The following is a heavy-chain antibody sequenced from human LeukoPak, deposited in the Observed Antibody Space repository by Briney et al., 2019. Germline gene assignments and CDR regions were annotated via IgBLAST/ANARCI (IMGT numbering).Heavy chain of an antibody. Sequence: ASVKVSCTASGYTFTSYYMHWVRQAPGQGLEWMGWINPNSGGTTYAQKSQGRVTMTRDTSISTAYMELSRLRSDDTAVYYCMRLSYHKYGIDVWGQGTTVTVS. CDR3: MRLSYHKYGIDV. J-gene: IGHJ6*01. V-gene: IGHV1-2*02. CDR1: GYTFTSYY. CDR2: INPNSGGT.